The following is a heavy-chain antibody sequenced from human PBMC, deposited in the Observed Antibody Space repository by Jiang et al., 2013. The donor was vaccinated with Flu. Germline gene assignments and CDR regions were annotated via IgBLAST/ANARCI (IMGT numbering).Heavy chain of an antibody. Sequence: SGAEVKKPGSSVKVSCKASGGTFSSYAISWVRQAPGQGLEWMGGIIPIFGTANYAQKFQGRVTITADESTSTAYMELSSLRSEDTAVYYCAREREEVAAASHNWYFDLWGRGTLVTVSS. CDR3: AREREEVAAASHNWYFDL. CDR2: IIPIFGTA. V-gene: IGHV1-69*01. D-gene: IGHD6-13*01. J-gene: IGHJ2*01. CDR1: GGTFSSYA.